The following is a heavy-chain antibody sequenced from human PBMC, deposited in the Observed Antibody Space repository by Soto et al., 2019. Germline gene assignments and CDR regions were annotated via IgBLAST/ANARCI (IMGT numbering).Heavy chain of an antibody. Sequence: QVQLVESGGGVVQPGRSLRLSCAASGFTFSSYAMHWVRQAPGTGLEWVAVISYDGSNKYYADSVKGRFTISRDNSKNTLYLQMNSLRAEDTAVYYCARDFGVEVSPYSSGPFDYWGQGTLVTVSS. D-gene: IGHD6-19*01. V-gene: IGHV3-30-3*01. CDR1: GFTFSSYA. J-gene: IGHJ4*02. CDR2: ISYDGSNK. CDR3: ARDFGVEVSPYSSGPFDY.